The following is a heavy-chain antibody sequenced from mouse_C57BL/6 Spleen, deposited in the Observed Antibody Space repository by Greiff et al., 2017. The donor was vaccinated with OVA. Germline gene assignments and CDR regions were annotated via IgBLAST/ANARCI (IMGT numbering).Heavy chain of an antibody. CDR2: ISSGSSTI. J-gene: IGHJ2*01. CDR1: GFTFSDYG. V-gene: IGHV5-17*01. D-gene: IGHD1-1*01. Sequence: EVKVVESGGGLVKPGGSLKLSCAASGFTFSDYGMHWVRQAPEKGLEWVAYISSGSSTIYYADTVKGRFTISRDNAKNTLFLQMTSLRSEDTAMYYCARSKATTTYYFDYWGQGTTLTVSS. CDR3: ARSKATTTYYFDY.